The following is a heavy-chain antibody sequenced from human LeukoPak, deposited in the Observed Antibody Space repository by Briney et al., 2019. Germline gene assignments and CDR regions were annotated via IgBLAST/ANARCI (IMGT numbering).Heavy chain of an antibody. CDR1: GISLSTSGMR. CDR3: ARMASQGYFDY. V-gene: IGHV2-70*04. CDR2: IDWDEDK. Sequence: SGPALVKPTQTLTLTCIFSGISLSTSGMRASWIRQPPGKALEWLARIDWDEDKFYSTSLKTRLTISKDTSKNQVVPTMTNMNPVDTATYYCARMASQGYFDYWGQGTLVTVSS. J-gene: IGHJ4*02.